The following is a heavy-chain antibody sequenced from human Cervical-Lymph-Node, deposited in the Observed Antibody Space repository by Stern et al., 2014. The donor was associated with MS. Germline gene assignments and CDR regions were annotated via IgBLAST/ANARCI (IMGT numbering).Heavy chain of an antibody. V-gene: IGHV3-33*01. CDR3: ARDGGTGSTGYFYGMFV. J-gene: IGHJ6*02. Sequence: VQLVESGGGLAQPGRSLRLSCAASGFTLSNYGMHWVRQAPGKGLEWVAVIAYEGSNKYYGDSVKGRFTISRDNSRSTLFLQMNSLKAEDTAVYYCARDGGTGSTGYFYGMFVWGQGTTVTVSS. D-gene: IGHD3-16*01. CDR2: IAYEGSNK. CDR1: GFTLSNYG.